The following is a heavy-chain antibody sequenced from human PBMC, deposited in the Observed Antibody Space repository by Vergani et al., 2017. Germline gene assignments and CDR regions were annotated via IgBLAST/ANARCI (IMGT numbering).Heavy chain of an antibody. J-gene: IGHJ3*02. CDR3: ASPPYGDYAKDI. Sequence: QVQLQQWGAGLLKPSETLSLTCAVYGGSFSGYYWSWIRQPPGKGLEWSGEINHSGSTNYNPSLKSRVTISVDTSKNQFSLKLSSVTAADTSVYYCASPPYGDYAKDIWGQGTMVTVSS. V-gene: IGHV4-34*01. CDR1: GGSFSGYY. D-gene: IGHD4-17*01. CDR2: INHSGST.